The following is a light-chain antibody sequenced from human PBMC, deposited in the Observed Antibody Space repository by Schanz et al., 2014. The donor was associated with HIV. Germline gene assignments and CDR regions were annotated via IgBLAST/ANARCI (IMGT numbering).Light chain of an antibody. J-gene: IGLJ3*02. Sequence: QSALTQPASVSGSPGQSITISCTGTSNDVGSTNRVSWYQQHPDKAPKLMIYDVSYRPSGVSNRFSGSKSGNTASLTISGLQAEDGADYYCQSYDNNLGGSGVFGGGTKLTVL. CDR3: QSYDNNLGGSGV. CDR1: SNDVGSTNR. V-gene: IGLV2-14*03. CDR2: DVS.